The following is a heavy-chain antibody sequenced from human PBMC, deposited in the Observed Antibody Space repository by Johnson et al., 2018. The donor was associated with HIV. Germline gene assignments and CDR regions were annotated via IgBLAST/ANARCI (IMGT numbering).Heavy chain of an antibody. CDR1: GFTFSSYA. J-gene: IGHJ3*01. CDR3: AGWIVDVQPRYRLLRDDVFDV. D-gene: IGHD2-21*01. Sequence: VQVVESGGGVVQPGRSLRLSCAASGFTFSSYAMSWVRQAPGKGLEWVSAISGSGGNTYYADSVKGRFTIPRDNAKNSLYLQMDSLRAKETAVYYCAGWIVDVQPRYRLLRDDVFDVWGQGTMVTVSS. CDR2: ISGSGGNT. V-gene: IGHV3-23*04.